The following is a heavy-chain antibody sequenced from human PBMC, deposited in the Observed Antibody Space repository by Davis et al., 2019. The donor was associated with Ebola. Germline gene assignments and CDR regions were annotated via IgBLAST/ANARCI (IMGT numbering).Heavy chain of an antibody. Sequence: AASVKVSCKTSGYTFTSYGLHWVRQAPGQGPEWMGWMNPNSGNAGYAQKFQGRVTMTRDTSITTAYMELSSLSSDDTAVYYCTRGIARRRSGSWFDPWGQGTPVTVSS. D-gene: IGHD2-15*01. J-gene: IGHJ5*02. CDR1: GYTFTSYG. V-gene: IGHV1-8*01. CDR2: MNPNSGNA. CDR3: TRGIARRRSGSWFDP.